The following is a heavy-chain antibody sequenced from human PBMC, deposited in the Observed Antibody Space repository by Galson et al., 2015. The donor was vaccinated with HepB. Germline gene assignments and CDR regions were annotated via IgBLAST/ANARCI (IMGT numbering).Heavy chain of an antibody. CDR3: AKSSRYCGGGNCRLHYYYSMDV. CDR2: ISYDGSNK. J-gene: IGHJ6*02. V-gene: IGHV3-30*18. D-gene: IGHD2-21*02. Sequence: SLRLSCAASGFTFSSYGMHWVRQAPGKGLEWVAIISYDGSNKYYADSVKGRFTISRDNSKNTLYVQMNSLRADDTAVYYCAKSSRYCGGGNCRLHYYYSMDVWGQGTTVTVSS. CDR1: GFTFSSYG.